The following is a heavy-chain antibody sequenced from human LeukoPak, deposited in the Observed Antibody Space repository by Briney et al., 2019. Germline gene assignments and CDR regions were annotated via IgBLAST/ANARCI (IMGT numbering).Heavy chain of an antibody. D-gene: IGHD4-17*01. V-gene: IGHV3-23*01. J-gene: IGHJ1*01. CDR1: GFTFSNYA. Sequence: GGSLRLSCAGSGFTFSNYAMIWVRQAPGRGLEWVSAITGSGGNRFYAGSVKGRFTISRDNSKNTLYLQMNSLRGDDTAVYYCAKDPNGDYIGAFDFQRWGQGTQVTVSS. CDR2: ITGSGGNR. CDR3: AKDPNGDYIGAFDFQR.